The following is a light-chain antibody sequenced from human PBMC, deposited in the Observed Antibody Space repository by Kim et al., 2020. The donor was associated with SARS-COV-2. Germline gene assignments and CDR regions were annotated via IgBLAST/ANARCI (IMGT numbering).Light chain of an antibody. Sequence: AKLTCTLSSGHSSYAITWHQQQPEKGPRYLMKLNSDGSHSKGDGIPDRFSGSSSGAERYLTISSLQSEDEADYYCQTWGTGIRVVFGGGTQLTVL. CDR3: QTWGTGIRVV. V-gene: IGLV4-69*01. CDR1: SGHSSYA. CDR2: LNSDGSH. J-gene: IGLJ2*01.